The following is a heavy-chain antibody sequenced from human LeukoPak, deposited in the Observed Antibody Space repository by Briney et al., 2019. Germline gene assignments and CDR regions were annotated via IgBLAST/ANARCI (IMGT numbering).Heavy chain of an antibody. CDR3: AKYFASGSYYKLPH. V-gene: IGHV3-23*01. CDR2: ISGSGAYT. J-gene: IGHJ1*01. CDR1: GFTFSSYA. Sequence: GGSLRLSCAASGFTFSSYAMSWVRQAPGKGLEWVSTISGSGAYTYYADSVRGRFTISRDNSKNTLYLQMNSLRAEDTAVYYCAKYFASGSYYKLPHWGQGTLVTVSS. D-gene: IGHD3-10*01.